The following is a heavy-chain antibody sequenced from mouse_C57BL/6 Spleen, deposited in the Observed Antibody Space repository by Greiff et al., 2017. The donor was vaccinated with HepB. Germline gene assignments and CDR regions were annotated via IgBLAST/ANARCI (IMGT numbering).Heavy chain of an antibody. CDR1: GYTFTSYW. V-gene: IGHV1-69*01. CDR2: IDPSDSYT. J-gene: IGHJ1*03. Sequence: VQLQQPGAELVMPGASVKLSCKASGYTFTSYWMHWVKQRPGQGLEWIGEIDPSDSYTNYNQKFKGKSTLTVDKSSSTAYMQLSSLTSEDSAVYYCARAPSIYYYGSPSYFDVWGTGTTVTVSS. D-gene: IGHD1-1*01. CDR3: ARAPSIYYYGSPSYFDV.